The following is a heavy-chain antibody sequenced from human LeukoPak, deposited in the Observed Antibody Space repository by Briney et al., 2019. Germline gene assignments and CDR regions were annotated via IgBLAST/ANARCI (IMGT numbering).Heavy chain of an antibody. CDR3: AREGYCSGGTCYSTMNWFDP. Sequence: SVKVSCKASGGTFSSYAISWVRQAPGQGLEWMGGIIPIFGTANYAQKLQGRVTLTTDTSTSTAYMELRSLRSDDTAVYYCAREGYCSGGTCYSTMNWFDPWGQGTLVTVSS. CDR2: IIPIFGTA. CDR1: GGTFSSYA. V-gene: IGHV1-69*05. D-gene: IGHD2-15*01. J-gene: IGHJ5*02.